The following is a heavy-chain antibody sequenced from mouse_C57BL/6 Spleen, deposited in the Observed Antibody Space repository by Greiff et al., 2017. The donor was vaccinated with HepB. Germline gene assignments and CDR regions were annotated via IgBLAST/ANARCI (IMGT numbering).Heavy chain of an antibody. V-gene: IGHV1-64*01. Sequence: QVQLQQPGAELVKPGASVKLSCKASGYTFTSYWMHWVKQRPGQGLEWIGMIHPNSGSTNYNEKFKSKATLTVDKSSSTAYMQLSSLTSEDSAVYYCAREGESNFPWFAYWGQGTLVTVSA. CDR1: GYTFTSYW. D-gene: IGHD2-5*01. CDR2: IHPNSGST. CDR3: AREGESNFPWFAY. J-gene: IGHJ3*01.